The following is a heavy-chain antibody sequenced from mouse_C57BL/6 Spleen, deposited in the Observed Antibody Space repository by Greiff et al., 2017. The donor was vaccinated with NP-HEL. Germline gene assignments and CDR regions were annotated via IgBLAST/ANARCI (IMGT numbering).Heavy chain of an antibody. D-gene: IGHD1-1*01. J-gene: IGHJ1*03. V-gene: IGHV1-47*01. Sequence: VHLVESGAELVKPGASVKMSCKASGYTFTTYPIEWMKQNHGKSLEWIGNFHPYNDDTKYNEKFKGKATLTVEKSSSTVYLELSRLTSDDSAVYYCARRTTPSAAYFDVWGTGTTVTVSS. CDR3: ARRTTPSAAYFDV. CDR1: GYTFTTYP. CDR2: FHPYNDDT.